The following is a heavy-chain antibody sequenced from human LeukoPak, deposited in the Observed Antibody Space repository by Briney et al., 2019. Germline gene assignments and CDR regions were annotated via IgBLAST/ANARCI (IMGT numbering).Heavy chain of an antibody. CDR1: GYTFTGYY. J-gene: IGHJ4*02. D-gene: IGHD3-22*01. Sequence: ASVKVSCKASGYTFTGYYMHWVRQAPGQGLEWMGWINPNSGGTNYAQKFQGRVTMTRDTSISTAYMELSRLRSDDTAVYYCANGLGYYDSSGYLLGYWGQGTLVTVSS. V-gene: IGHV1-2*02. CDR3: ANGLGYYDSSGYLLGY. CDR2: INPNSGGT.